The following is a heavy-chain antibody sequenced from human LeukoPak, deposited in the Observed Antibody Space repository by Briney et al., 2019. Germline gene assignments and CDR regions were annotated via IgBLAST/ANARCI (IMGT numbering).Heavy chain of an antibody. CDR3: ARGLSGYASSLGY. CDR2: ICGSGGGT. Sequence: PGGSLRLSCAASGFTFSSYGMSWVRQAPGKGLEWGSGICGSGGGTYYADSVKGRFTISRDNSKNTLYLQMNSLRAEDTAVYYCARGLSGYASSLGYWGQGTLVTVSA. V-gene: IGHV3-23*01. CDR1: GFTFSSYG. D-gene: IGHD2-2*01. J-gene: IGHJ4*02.